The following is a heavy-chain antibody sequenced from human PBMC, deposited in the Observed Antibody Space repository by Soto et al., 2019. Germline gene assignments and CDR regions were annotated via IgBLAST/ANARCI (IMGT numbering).Heavy chain of an antibody. CDR2: IIPFFGTA. Sequence: QVQLVQSGAEVKKTGSSVKVSCKTSGGTFSTFGISWVRQAPGQGLEWMGGIIPFFGTAEYSQKFEDRITFTADESTNTVYMDLRSLTSEDTAIYYCARTAPMDAGDKYYYDFWGQGALVTVSS. V-gene: IGHV1-69*01. CDR1: GGTFSTFG. D-gene: IGHD3-16*01. J-gene: IGHJ4*02. CDR3: ARTAPMDAGDKYYYDF.